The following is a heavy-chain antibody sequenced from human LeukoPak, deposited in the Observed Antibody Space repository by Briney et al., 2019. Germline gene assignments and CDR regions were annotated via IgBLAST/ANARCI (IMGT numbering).Heavy chain of an antibody. CDR2: IYSGGST. J-gene: IGHJ6*02. D-gene: IGHD6-19*01. V-gene: IGHV3-53*01. CDR3: ASSRVSSGWGAKYYGMDV. Sequence: GGSLRLSCAASGFTVSSNYMSWVRQAPGKGVEWFSVIYSGGSTYYADSVKGRFTISRDNSKNTLYLQMNSLRAEDTAVYYCASSRVSSGWGAKYYGMDVWGQGTTVTVSS. CDR1: GFTVSSNY.